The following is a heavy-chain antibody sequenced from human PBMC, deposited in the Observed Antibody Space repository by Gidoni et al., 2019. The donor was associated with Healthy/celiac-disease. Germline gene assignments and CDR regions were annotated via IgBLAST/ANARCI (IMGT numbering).Heavy chain of an antibody. CDR1: GYTFTSYG. V-gene: IGHV1-18*01. D-gene: IGHD3-10*01. Sequence: QVQLVQSGAEVKKPGASVKVSCKASGYTFTSYGISWVRQAPGQGLEWMGWISAYNGNTNDAQKLQGRVTMTTDTSTSTAYMELRSLRSDDTAVYYWARGGGNPQTSGLSRPYRSHQYFQHWGQGTLVTVSS. CDR3: ARGGGNPQTSGLSRPYRSHQYFQH. J-gene: IGHJ1*01. CDR2: ISAYNGNT.